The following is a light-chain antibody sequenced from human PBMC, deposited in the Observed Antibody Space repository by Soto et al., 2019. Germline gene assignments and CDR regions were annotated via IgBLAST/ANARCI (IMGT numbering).Light chain of an antibody. J-gene: IGKJ3*01. Sequence: IVLTQSPGTLSLSPGERATLSCGASQSVTNNFLAWYQQKPGQAPRLLIYGASSRATGVPDRFSGSGSGTDFTLTISRLEPGDFAVYYCQQYGTPLFTGGPGTKVDIK. CDR1: QSVTNNF. CDR3: QQYGTPLFT. CDR2: GAS. V-gene: IGKV3-20*01.